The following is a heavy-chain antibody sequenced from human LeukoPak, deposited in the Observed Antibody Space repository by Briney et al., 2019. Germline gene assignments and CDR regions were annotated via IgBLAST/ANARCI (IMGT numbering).Heavy chain of an antibody. CDR1: GFTVSSNY. V-gene: IGHV3-48*02. J-gene: IGHJ4*02. D-gene: IGHD2/OR15-2a*01. Sequence: QPGGSLRLSCAASGFTVSSNYMSWVRQAPGKGLEWVSYVSASGSATYYGDSVKGRFTISRDNAKNSVYMQMNSLRDEDTAVYYCARISRLGAREYLDHWGQGTLVTVSS. CDR3: ARISRLGAREYLDH. CDR2: VSASGSAT.